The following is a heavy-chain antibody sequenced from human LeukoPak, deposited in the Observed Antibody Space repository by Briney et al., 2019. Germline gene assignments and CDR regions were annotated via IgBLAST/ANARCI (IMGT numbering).Heavy chain of an antibody. J-gene: IGHJ4*02. CDR2: ITWNGGST. D-gene: IGHD2-15*01. V-gene: IGHV3-43*02. CDR3: AAERDRFYHY. CDR1: GFTFNDFA. Sequence: GGSLRLSCAASGFTFNDFAMHWVRQAPGNGLEWISLITWNGGSTFYADSMKGRFAISRDNNKNSLYLHVNSLRPEDTAFYYCAAERDRFYHYWGQGTLVTVSS.